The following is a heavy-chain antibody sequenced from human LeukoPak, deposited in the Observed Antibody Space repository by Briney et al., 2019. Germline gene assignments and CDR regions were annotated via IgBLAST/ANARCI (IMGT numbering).Heavy chain of an antibody. J-gene: IGHJ4*02. D-gene: IGHD6-19*01. V-gene: IGHV4-30-4*01. CDR1: GGSISSGDYY. Sequence: SQTLSLTCTVSGGSISSGDYYWSWIRQPPGKGLEWIGYIYYSGSTNYNPSLKSRVTISVDTSKNQFSLKLSSVTAADTAVYYCARMAVAGTLIDYWGQGTLVTVSS. CDR3: ARMAVAGTLIDY. CDR2: IYYSGST.